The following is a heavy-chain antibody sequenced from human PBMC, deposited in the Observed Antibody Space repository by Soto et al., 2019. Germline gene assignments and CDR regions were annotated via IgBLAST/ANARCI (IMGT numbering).Heavy chain of an antibody. J-gene: IGHJ6*02. CDR1: GYTFTSYY. D-gene: IGHD3-10*01. CDR2: INPSGGTT. Sequence: ASVKGSCKASGYTFTSYYMHWVRQAPGQGLEWMGIINPSGGTTTYAQKFQGRVTMTRDTSTSTVYMELSSLRSEDTAVYYCARDSRALLWFGELYPYGMDVWGQGTTVTVSS. CDR3: ARDSRALLWFGELYPYGMDV. V-gene: IGHV1-46*01.